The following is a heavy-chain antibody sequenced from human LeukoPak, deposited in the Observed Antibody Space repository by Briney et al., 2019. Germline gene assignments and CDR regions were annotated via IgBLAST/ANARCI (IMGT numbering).Heavy chain of an antibody. CDR3: AKRAISTAWYPGPFDY. J-gene: IGHJ4*02. Sequence: PGGSLRLSCAASGFIFSNYPMSWVRQAPGKGLEWVSIIHGNGVSTYYVDSVKGRFTISRDNSKNTLYLQMNSLRAEDTAIYYCAKRAISTAWYPGPFDYWGQGTLVTVSS. V-gene: IGHV3-23*01. D-gene: IGHD2/OR15-2a*01. CDR1: GFIFSNYP. CDR2: IHGNGVST.